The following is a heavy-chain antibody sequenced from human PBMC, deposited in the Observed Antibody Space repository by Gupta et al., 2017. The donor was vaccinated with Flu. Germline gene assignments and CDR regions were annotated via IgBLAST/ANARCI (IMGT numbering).Heavy chain of an antibody. V-gene: IGHV3-21*01. CDR2: ISSSSSYI. CDR3: ARVSRGADY. J-gene: IGHJ4*02. D-gene: IGHD1-26*01. Sequence: MNWVRQAPGKGLEWVSSISSSSSYIYYADSVKGRFTISRDNAKNSLYLQMNSLRAEDTAVYYCARVSRGADYWGQGTLVTVSS.